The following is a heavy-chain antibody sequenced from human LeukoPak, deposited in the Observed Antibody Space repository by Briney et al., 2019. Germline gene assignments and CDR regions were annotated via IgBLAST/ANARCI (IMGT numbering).Heavy chain of an antibody. J-gene: IGHJ4*02. CDR3: ARDHGITGTVPFDY. Sequence: SETLSLTCTVSGGSISSCYWSWIRQPPGKGLEWIGYIYYSGSTTYNPSLKSRVTISVDTSKNQFSLKLSSVTAADTAVYYCARDHGITGTVPFDYWGQGTLVTVSS. CDR2: IYYSGST. D-gene: IGHD1-20*01. V-gene: IGHV4-59*01. CDR1: GGSISSCY.